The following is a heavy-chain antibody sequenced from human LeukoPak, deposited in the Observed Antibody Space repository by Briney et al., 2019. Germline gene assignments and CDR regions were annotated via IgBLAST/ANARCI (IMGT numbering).Heavy chain of an antibody. CDR2: INPNSGGT. V-gene: IGHV1-2*02. D-gene: IGHD6-13*01. Sequence: ASVKVSCKASGYTFTGYYMHWVRQAPGQGFEWMGWINPNSGGTNYAQKFQGRVTMTRDTSISTAYMDLSRLRSDDTAVYYCARGELLAAAETYYYYYGMDVWGQGTTVTVSS. J-gene: IGHJ6*02. CDR3: ARGELLAAAETYYYYYGMDV. CDR1: GYTFTGYY.